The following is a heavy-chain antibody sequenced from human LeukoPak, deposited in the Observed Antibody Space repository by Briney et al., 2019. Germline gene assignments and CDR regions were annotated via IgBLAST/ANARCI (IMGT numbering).Heavy chain of an antibody. V-gene: IGHV3-53*05. CDR2: IYSGGST. D-gene: IGHD3-9*01. CDR3: AKDRRAFYDILTGYNGVLDY. CDR1: GFTVSSNY. J-gene: IGHJ4*02. Sequence: PGGSLRLSCAASGFTVSSNYMSWVRQAPGKGLEWVSVIYSGGSTYYTDSVKGRFTISRDNAKNSLYLQMNSLRAEDTALYYCAKDRRAFYDILTGYNGVLDYWGQGTLVTVSS.